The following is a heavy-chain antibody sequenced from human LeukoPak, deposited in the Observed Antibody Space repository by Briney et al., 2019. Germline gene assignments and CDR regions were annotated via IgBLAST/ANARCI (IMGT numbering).Heavy chain of an antibody. CDR1: GFTFSSYA. Sequence: PGGSLRLSCAASGFTFSSYAMSWVRQAPGKGLEWVSAISGSGGSTYYADSAKGWFTISRDNSKNTLYLQMNSLRAEDTAVYYCAKDGTAAINWFDPWGQGTLVTVSS. D-gene: IGHD1-1*01. CDR2: ISGSGGST. J-gene: IGHJ5*02. V-gene: IGHV3-23*01. CDR3: AKDGTAAINWFDP.